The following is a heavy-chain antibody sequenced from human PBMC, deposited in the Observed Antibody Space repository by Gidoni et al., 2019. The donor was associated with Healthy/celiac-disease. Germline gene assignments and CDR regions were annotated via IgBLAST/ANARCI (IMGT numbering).Heavy chain of an antibody. CDR2: IRSRAYGGTT. CDR3: TRDLLRFLEWLDYYYGMDV. V-gene: IGHV3-49*04. D-gene: IGHD3-3*01. J-gene: IGHJ6*02. CDR1: GSTFGDYA. Sequence: EVQLVASGGGLVQPGRSLRLSCTASGSTFGDYAMSWVRQAPGKGLEWVGFIRSRAYGGTTEYAASVKGRFTISRDDSKSIADLQMNSLKTEDTAVYYCTRDLLRFLEWLDYYYGMDVWGQGTTVTVSS.